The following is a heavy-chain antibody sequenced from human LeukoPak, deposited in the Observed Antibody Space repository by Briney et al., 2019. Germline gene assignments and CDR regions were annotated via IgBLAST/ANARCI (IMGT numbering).Heavy chain of an antibody. CDR3: ARLYSSSSGAFDI. Sequence: ASVKVSCKASGYTFTGYYMHWVRQAPGQGLEWMGWTNPNSGSTNYAQKFQGRVTMTRDTSISTAYMELSRLRSDDTAVYYCARLYSSSSGAFDIWGQGSMVTVSS. V-gene: IGHV1-2*02. D-gene: IGHD6-6*01. CDR1: GYTFTGYY. J-gene: IGHJ3*02. CDR2: TNPNSGST.